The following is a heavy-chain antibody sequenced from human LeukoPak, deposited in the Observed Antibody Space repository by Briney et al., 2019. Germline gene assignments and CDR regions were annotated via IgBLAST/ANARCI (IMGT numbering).Heavy chain of an antibody. CDR3: ARTQSQSVSYRYYFGY. D-gene: IGHD1-26*01. V-gene: IGHV4-61*08. Sequence: SETLSLTCTVSGASVGSAGYYWSWIRQPPGGGLEWIGYIYYISNTNYNPSLKSRVTMSVDPSKNQFSLKLNSVTAAVTAVYYCARTQSQSVSYRYYFGYWGQGTLVTVSS. J-gene: IGHJ4*02. CDR2: IYYISNT. CDR1: GASVGSAGYY.